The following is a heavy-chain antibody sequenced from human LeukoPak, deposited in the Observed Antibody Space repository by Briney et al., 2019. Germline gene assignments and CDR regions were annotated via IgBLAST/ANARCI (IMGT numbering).Heavy chain of an antibody. V-gene: IGHV1-46*01. D-gene: IGHD5-18*01. Sequence: ASVRVSCKASGYTFTSYYMNWVRQAPGQGLQWMGIINPSGGSTSYAQKFQGRVTMTRDTSISTAYMELSRLRSDDTAVYYCARDISGYSYGFDPWGQGTLVTVSS. CDR3: ARDISGYSYGFDP. CDR1: GYTFTSYY. CDR2: INPSGGST. J-gene: IGHJ5*02.